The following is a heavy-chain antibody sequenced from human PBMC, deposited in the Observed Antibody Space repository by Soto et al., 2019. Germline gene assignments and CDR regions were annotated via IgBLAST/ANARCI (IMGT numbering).Heavy chain of an antibody. D-gene: IGHD2-2*01. Sequence: GGSLRLSCAASGFTFSSYAMHWVRQAPGKGLEWVAVISYDGSNKYYADSVKGRFTISRDKSKNILFLQMNSLRVEDTGVYYCANGPSTAAKNWGQGTLVTVSS. CDR3: ANGPSTAAKN. V-gene: IGHV3-30*18. CDR2: ISYDGSNK. CDR1: GFTFSSYA. J-gene: IGHJ4*02.